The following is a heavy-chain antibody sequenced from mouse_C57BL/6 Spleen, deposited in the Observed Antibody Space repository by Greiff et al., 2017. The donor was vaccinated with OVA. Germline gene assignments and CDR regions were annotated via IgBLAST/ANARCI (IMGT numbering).Heavy chain of an antibody. Sequence: EVMLVESGAELVKPGASVKLSCTASGFNIKDYYMHWVKQRTAQGLEWIGRIDPEDGETKYAPKFQGKATITADTSSNTAYLQLSSLTSEDTAVYYCASMGQKGYAMDYWGQGTSVTVSS. CDR2: IDPEDGET. V-gene: IGHV14-2*01. J-gene: IGHJ4*01. CDR3: ASMGQKGYAMDY. CDR1: GFNIKDYY. D-gene: IGHD1-1*02.